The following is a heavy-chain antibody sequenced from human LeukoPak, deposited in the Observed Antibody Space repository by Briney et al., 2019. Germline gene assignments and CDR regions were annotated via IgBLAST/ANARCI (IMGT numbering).Heavy chain of an antibody. V-gene: IGHV1-8*01. CDR1: GYTFTSYD. Sequence: ASVKVSCKASGYTFTSYDINWVRQATGQGLEWMGWMNPNSGSTGYAQKFQGRVTMTRNTSISTAYMELSSLSSEDTAVYYCARFGGSYGVFDYWGQGTLVTVSS. J-gene: IGHJ4*02. CDR3: ARFGGSYGVFDY. D-gene: IGHD1-26*01. CDR2: MNPNSGST.